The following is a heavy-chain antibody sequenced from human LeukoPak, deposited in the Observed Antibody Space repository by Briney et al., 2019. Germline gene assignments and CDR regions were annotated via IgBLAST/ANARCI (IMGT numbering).Heavy chain of an antibody. Sequence: GGSLRLSCAASGFTFSSYSMNWVRQAPGKGLEWVSSISSSSSTIYYADSVKGRFTISRDNAKNSLYLQMNSLRAEDTAVYYCARDGAFWSGYYTGGYYFDYWGQGTLVTVSS. J-gene: IGHJ4*02. CDR1: GFTFSSYS. CDR3: ARDGAFWSGYYTGGYYFDY. V-gene: IGHV3-48*01. CDR2: ISSSSSTI. D-gene: IGHD3-3*01.